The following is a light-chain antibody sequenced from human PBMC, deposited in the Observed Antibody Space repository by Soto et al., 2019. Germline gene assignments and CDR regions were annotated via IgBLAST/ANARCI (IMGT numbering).Light chain of an antibody. V-gene: IGKV1-5*03. CDR2: KAS. J-gene: IGKJ2*01. CDR1: QSISSW. CDR3: QQYNSYQYT. Sequence: DIQMTQSPSTLSASVGDRVTITCRASQSISSWLAWYQQKPGKAPKLLIYKASSLESGVPSRFSGSGSGTEFTLTISSLQPYDFATYYCQQYNSYQYTFGQGTKLEIK.